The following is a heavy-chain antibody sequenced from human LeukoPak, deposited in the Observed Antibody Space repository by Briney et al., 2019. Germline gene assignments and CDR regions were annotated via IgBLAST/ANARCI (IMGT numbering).Heavy chain of an antibody. CDR3: VRDRYYYDSSGYRFDY. D-gene: IGHD3-22*01. CDR1: GGSLSSYY. J-gene: IGHJ4*02. CDR2: IHSSVST. Sequence: SETLSLTCTFSGGSLSSYYWSWIRQPAGKGLEWIGLIHSSVSTNYNPSLKSRVTMSVDTSNDNFSLKPSPVTAADTAVYCCVRDRYYYDSSGYRFDYWGPGTLVTVSS. V-gene: IGHV4-4*07.